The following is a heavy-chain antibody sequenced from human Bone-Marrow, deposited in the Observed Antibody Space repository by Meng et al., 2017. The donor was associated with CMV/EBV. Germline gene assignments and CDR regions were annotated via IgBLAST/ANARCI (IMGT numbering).Heavy chain of an antibody. CDR1: GFSLNTGGMC. CDR3: ARARDHYGMDV. V-gene: IGHV2-70*19. Sequence: SGPTLVKPTQTLTLTCTFSGFSLNTGGMCVSWVRQPPGKALEWLALIDWDDDKKYSISLKTRLTISKDSSKNQVVLTMTNLDPVDTATYYCARARDHYGMDVWGQGTTVTVSS. J-gene: IGHJ6*02. CDR2: IDWDDDK.